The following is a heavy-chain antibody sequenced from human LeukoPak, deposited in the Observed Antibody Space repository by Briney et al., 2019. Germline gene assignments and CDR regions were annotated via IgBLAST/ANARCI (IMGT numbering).Heavy chain of an antibody. CDR1: GGSISSYY. J-gene: IGHJ3*02. Sequence: SETLSLTCTVSGGSISSYYWSWIRQPPGKGLEWIGYIYYSGSINYNPSLKSRDPISVDTSKNQFSLKLSSVTAADTAVYYCARTDYGDYAVAFDIWGQGTMVTVSS. V-gene: IGHV4-59*01. CDR2: IYYSGSI. D-gene: IGHD4-17*01. CDR3: ARTDYGDYAVAFDI.